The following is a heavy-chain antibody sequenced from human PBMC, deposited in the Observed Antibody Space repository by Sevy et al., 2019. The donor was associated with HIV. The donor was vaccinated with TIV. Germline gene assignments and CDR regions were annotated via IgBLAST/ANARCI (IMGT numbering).Heavy chain of an antibody. CDR1: GFTFSTYG. Sequence: GGSLRLSCAASGFTFSTYGMHWVRQAPGKGLEWVAVMWFDGSNTYYVDSVKGRFTMSRDIAKNHLHLQMNSLRAEDTAVYYCARDLEFYDYGDYGPAFMPDYWGQGTLVTVSS. CDR3: ARDLEFYDYGDYGPAFMPDY. V-gene: IGHV3-33*01. CDR2: MWFDGSNT. J-gene: IGHJ4*02. D-gene: IGHD4-17*01.